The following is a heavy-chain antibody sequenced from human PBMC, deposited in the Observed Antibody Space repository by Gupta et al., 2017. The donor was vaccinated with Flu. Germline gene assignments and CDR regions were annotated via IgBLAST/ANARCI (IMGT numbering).Heavy chain of an antibody. V-gene: IGHV4-39*01. Sequence: QLQLQESGPGLVKPSETLSLTCTVSGGSISSASYYWGWIRQAPGKGLEWIGSISYGGNTYYSPSLKSRVTISVDTSKSQFSLRLRSVTAADTAVYFCAGSRSGYYSVLYNWGQGNLVTVSS. J-gene: IGHJ4*02. D-gene: IGHD3-22*01. CDR3: AGSRSGYYSVLYN. CDR2: ISYGGNT. CDR1: GGSISSASYY.